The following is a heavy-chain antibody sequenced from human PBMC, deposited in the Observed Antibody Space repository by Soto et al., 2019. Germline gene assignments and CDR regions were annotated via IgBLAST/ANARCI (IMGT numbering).Heavy chain of an antibody. CDR3: AKDQGSSCYDIDS. CDR1: GFTFSNYA. D-gene: IGHD5-12*01. V-gene: IGHV3-23*01. Sequence: EVQLLESGGGLVQPGGSLRLSCAASGFTFSNYAVTWVRQAPGKGLEWVSTISGSGGSTYYADSVKGRFTISRDNSKNTLYLPMNSLSTEYTAVYYCAKDQGSSCYDIDSRGQETLVTVSS. CDR2: ISGSGGST. J-gene: IGHJ4*02.